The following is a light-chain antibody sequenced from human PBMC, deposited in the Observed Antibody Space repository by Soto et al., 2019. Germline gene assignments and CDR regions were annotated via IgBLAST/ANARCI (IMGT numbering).Light chain of an antibody. V-gene: IGKV3-20*01. CDR2: DAD. J-gene: IGKJ1*01. Sequence: IFFTQSPGTPSLSPCETATLTFSASQSVSSTFLAWYHQKPGQPPTLLIYDADTRATGIPDRFSGSGSGTDFTLTISRLEPEDFAVYYCQQYGSSPWTFGQGTKVDI. CDR3: QQYGSSPWT. CDR1: QSVSSTF.